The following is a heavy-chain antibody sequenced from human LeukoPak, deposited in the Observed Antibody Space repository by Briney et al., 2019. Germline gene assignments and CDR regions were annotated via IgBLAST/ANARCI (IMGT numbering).Heavy chain of an antibody. CDR3: AKGSGIAVAGIGGSYFDY. V-gene: IGHV3-23*01. CDR1: GFTFSSYA. J-gene: IGHJ4*02. D-gene: IGHD6-19*01. Sequence: GGSLRLSCAASGFTFSSYAMRWVRQAPGKGLEWVSAISGSGGSTYYADSVKGRFTISRDNSKNTLYLQMNSLRAEDTAVYYYAKGSGIAVAGIGGSYFDYWGQGTLVTVSS. CDR2: ISGSGGST.